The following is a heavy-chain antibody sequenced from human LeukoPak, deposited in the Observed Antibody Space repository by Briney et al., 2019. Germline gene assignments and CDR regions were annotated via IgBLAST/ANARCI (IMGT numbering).Heavy chain of an antibody. Sequence: GESLKISCKGFGYVFTNFWIGWVRQMPGKGLEWMAILYPGDSDTRYSPSFQGQVTISADKSINTVYLQWSRLKASDTAIYYCARRGRDGYTQGDLWGQGTLVTASS. CDR1: GYVFTNFW. CDR3: ARRGRDGYTQGDL. CDR2: LYPGDSDT. D-gene: IGHD5-24*01. J-gene: IGHJ5*02. V-gene: IGHV5-51*01.